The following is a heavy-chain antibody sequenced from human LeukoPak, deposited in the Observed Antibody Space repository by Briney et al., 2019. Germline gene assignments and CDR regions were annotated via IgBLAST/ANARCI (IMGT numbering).Heavy chain of an antibody. CDR2: INPNSGGT. Sequence: ASVKVSCKASGYTFTGYYMHWVRQAPGQGLEWMGWINPNSGGTNYAQKFQGRVTMTRDTSISTAYMELSRLRSDDTAVYYCARQDRYDSSGYYYEYFQHWGQGTLVTVSS. D-gene: IGHD3-22*01. V-gene: IGHV1-2*02. CDR3: ARQDRYDSSGYYYEYFQH. J-gene: IGHJ1*01. CDR1: GYTFTGYY.